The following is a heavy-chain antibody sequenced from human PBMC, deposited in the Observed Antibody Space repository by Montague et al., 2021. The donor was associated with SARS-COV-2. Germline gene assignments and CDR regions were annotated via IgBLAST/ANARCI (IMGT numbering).Heavy chain of an antibody. Sequence: SETLSLTCTVSGGAMNNIAHFWGWIRQPPGKGLEWIGRVRGTGRTNYNPSHGSRITVSLDTSKCQFSLKLSSVTATDTAVCYCTTGTDWRGVEYWGPGTLVTVSS. J-gene: IGHJ4*02. V-gene: IGHV4-39*01. CDR2: VRGTGRT. CDR3: TTGTDWRGVEY. CDR1: GGAMNNIAHF. D-gene: IGHD3-3*01.